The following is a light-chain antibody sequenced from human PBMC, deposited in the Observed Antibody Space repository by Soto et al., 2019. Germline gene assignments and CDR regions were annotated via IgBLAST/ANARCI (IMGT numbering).Light chain of an antibody. CDR2: GAS. CDR1: QSVSSN. J-gene: IGKJ1*01. Sequence: EIVMTQSPATLSVSPGERATLSCRASQSVSSNLAWYQKKPGQAPRLLIYGASPRATGIPARFSGSGSGTEFTLTISSLQSEDFAVYYCQQYDSWPWTFGQGTKV. CDR3: QQYDSWPWT. V-gene: IGKV3-15*01.